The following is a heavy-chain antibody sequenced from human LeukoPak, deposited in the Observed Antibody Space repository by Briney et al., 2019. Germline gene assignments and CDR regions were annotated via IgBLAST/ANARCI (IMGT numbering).Heavy chain of an antibody. Sequence: GGSLRLSCAASGFTFSSYEMNWVRQAPGKGLEWVSYISSSGSTIYYADSVKGRFTVSRDNAKNSLYLQMNSLRAEDTAVYYCARDQVAPLRYYYYYYMDVWGQGTLVTVSS. CDR3: ARDQVAPLRYYYYYYMDV. CDR2: ISSSGSTI. CDR1: GFTFSSYE. V-gene: IGHV3-48*03. D-gene: IGHD5-12*01. J-gene: IGHJ6*03.